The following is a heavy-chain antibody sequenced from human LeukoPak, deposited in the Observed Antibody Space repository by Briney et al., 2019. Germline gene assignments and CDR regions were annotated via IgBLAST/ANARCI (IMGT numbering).Heavy chain of an antibody. J-gene: IGHJ6*02. CDR3: ARAGAYYDFWSGYSNYGMDV. Sequence: GGSLRLSCAASGFTFSSYWMSWVRQAPGKGLEWVANIKQDGSEKYYVDSVKGRFTISRDNAKISLYLQMNSLRAEDTAVYYCARAGAYYDFWSGYSNYGMDVWGQGTTATVSS. D-gene: IGHD3-3*01. CDR2: IKQDGSEK. CDR1: GFTFSSYW. V-gene: IGHV3-7*01.